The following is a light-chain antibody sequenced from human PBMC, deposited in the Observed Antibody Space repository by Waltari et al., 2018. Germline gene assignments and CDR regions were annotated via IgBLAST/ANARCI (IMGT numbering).Light chain of an antibody. CDR2: SNN. CDR3: ATWDDSLNGLV. CDR1: GSTIGRNR. Sequence: QSVLTQPPSASGTPGQRVTISCSATGSTIGRNRVHWYQQIPGTAPKVLIYSNNQRPSGVPGRFSGSKSGTSASLAISGLQSEDEADYYCATWDDSLNGLVFGGGTRLTVL. V-gene: IGLV1-44*01. J-gene: IGLJ2*01.